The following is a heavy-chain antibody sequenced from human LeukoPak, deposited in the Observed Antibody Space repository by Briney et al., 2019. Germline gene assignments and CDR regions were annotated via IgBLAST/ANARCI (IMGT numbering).Heavy chain of an antibody. CDR1: GGSISSYY. V-gene: IGHV4-59*08. CDR3: ARLPDYSNYVDWFDP. CDR2: IYYSGST. D-gene: IGHD4-11*01. Sequence: SETLSLTCTVSGGSISSYYWSWVRQPPGKGLEWIGYIYYSGSTNYNPSLKSRVTISVDTSKNQFSLKLSSVTAADTAVYYCARLPDYSNYVDWFDPWGEGGLVTVSS. J-gene: IGHJ5*02.